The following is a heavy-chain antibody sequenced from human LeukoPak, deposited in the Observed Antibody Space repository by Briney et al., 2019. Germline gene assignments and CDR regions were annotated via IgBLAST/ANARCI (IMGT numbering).Heavy chain of an antibody. J-gene: IGHJ4*02. CDR3: AKAAGGPIPILTGIGHFDY. V-gene: IGHV3-23*01. Sequence: TGGSLRLSCAASGFTFSSYAMSWVRQAPGKGLEWVSAISGSGGSTYYADSVKGRFTISRDNSKNTLYLQMNSLRAEDTAVYYCAKAAGGPIPILTGIGHFDYWGQGTLVTVSS. CDR1: GFTFSSYA. CDR2: ISGSGGST. D-gene: IGHD3-9*01.